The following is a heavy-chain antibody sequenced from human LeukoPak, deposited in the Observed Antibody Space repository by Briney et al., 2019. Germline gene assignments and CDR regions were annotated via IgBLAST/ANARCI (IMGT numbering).Heavy chain of an antibody. Sequence: PSETLSLTCTVSGGSISSGSYYWSWIRQPAGKGLEWIGRMYSSGGTKYNPSLKSRVTISVDTSKNQFSLKLNSVTAADTAVYYCARQFDSNYTGGWFDPWGQGTLVTVSS. V-gene: IGHV4-61*02. J-gene: IGHJ5*02. CDR3: ARQFDSNYTGGWFDP. D-gene: IGHD4-11*01. CDR2: MYSSGGT. CDR1: GGSISSGSYY.